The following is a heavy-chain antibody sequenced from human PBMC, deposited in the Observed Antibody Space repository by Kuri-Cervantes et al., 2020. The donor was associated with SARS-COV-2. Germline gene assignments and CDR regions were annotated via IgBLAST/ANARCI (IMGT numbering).Heavy chain of an antibody. V-gene: IGHV1-69*13. CDR1: GGTFSSYA. CDR3: ARGHYDFWSGPDGGGYYYVDV. D-gene: IGHD3-3*01. Sequence: SVKVSCKASGGTFSSYAISWVRQAPGQGLDWMGGIIPIFGTANYAQKFQGRVTITADESTSTAYMELSSLRSEDTAVYYCARGHYDFWSGPDGGGYYYVDVWGKGTTVTVSS. J-gene: IGHJ6*03. CDR2: IIPIFGTA.